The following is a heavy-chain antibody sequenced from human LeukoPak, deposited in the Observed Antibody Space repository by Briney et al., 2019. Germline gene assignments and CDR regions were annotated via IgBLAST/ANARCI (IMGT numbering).Heavy chain of an antibody. V-gene: IGHV4-38-2*01. CDR1: GGSISSGYY. D-gene: IGHD3-10*01. CDR3: VRGPYGSGISNWFDP. CDR2: IYHSGST. J-gene: IGHJ5*02. Sequence: PSQTLSLTCAVSGGSISSGYYWGWIRQPPGKGLEWIGSIYHSGSTYYNPSLKSRVTISVDTSKNQFSLKLTSVTAADTAVYYCVRGPYGSGISNWFDPWGQGTLVIVSS.